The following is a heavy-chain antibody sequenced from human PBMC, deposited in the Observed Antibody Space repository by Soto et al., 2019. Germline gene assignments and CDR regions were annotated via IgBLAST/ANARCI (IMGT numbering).Heavy chain of an antibody. V-gene: IGHV3-13*01. J-gene: IGHJ6*02. Sequence: GGSLRLSCAASGFTFSSYDMHWVRQATGKGLEWVSAIGTAGDTYYPGSVKGRFTISRENAKNSLYLQMNSLRAEDTAVYYCARGAVAGTERYYYYGMDVWGQGTTVTVSS. D-gene: IGHD6-19*01. CDR2: IGTAGDT. CDR3: ARGAVAGTERYYYYGMDV. CDR1: GFTFSSYD.